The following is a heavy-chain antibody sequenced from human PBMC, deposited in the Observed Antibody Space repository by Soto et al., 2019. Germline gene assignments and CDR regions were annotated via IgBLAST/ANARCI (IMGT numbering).Heavy chain of an antibody. CDR1: GFTFSSYG. J-gene: IGHJ4*02. CDR3: ATLRSYSRFQDQPGYFDY. V-gene: IGHV3-33*01. CDR2: IWYDGSNK. Sequence: PGGSLRLSCAASGFTFSSYGMHWVRQAPGKGLEWVAVIWYDGSNKYYADSVKGRFTISRDNSKNTLYLQMNSLRAEDTAVYYCATLRSYSRFQDQPGYFDYWGQGTLVTVSS. D-gene: IGHD1-26*01.